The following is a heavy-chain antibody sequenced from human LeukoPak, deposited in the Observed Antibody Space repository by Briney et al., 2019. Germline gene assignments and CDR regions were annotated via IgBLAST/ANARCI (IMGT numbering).Heavy chain of an antibody. CDR3: ARDTIHDAFDI. J-gene: IGHJ3*02. CDR1: GGSISSGGYS. Sequence: SETLSLTCAVSGGSISSGGYSWSWIRQPPGKGLEWIGYIYYSGSTYYNPSLKSRVTISVDTSKNQFSLKLSSVTAADTAVYYCARDTIHDAFDIWGQGTMVTVSS. D-gene: IGHD3-3*01. V-gene: IGHV4-30-4*07. CDR2: IYYSGST.